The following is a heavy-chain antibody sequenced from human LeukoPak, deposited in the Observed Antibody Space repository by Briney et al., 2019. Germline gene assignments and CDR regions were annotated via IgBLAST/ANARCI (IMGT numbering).Heavy chain of an antibody. V-gene: IGHV7-4-1*02. CDR1: GYTFTSYA. D-gene: IGHD6-13*01. CDR3: ARDQSSSWSNYYYMDV. CDR2: INTNTGNP. Sequence: ASVKVSCKASGYTFTSYAMNWVRQAPGQGLEWMGWINTNTGNPTYAQGFTGRFVFSLDTSVSTAYLQISGLKAEDTAVYYCARDQSSSWSNYYYMDVWGKGTTVTVSS. J-gene: IGHJ6*03.